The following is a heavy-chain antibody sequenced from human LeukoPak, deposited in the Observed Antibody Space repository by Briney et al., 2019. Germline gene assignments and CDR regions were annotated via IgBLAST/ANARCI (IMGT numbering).Heavy chain of an antibody. CDR2: ISAYNGNT. J-gene: IGHJ4*02. CDR3: ARGDIAWELPTRFDY. CDR1: GYTFTSYG. V-gene: IGHV1-18*01. Sequence: GASVKVSCKASGYTFTSYGISWVRQAPGQGLEWMGWISAYNGNTNCAQKLQGRVTMTTDTSTSTAYMELRSLRSDDTAVYYCARGDIAWELPTRFDYWGQGTLVTVSS. D-gene: IGHD1-26*01.